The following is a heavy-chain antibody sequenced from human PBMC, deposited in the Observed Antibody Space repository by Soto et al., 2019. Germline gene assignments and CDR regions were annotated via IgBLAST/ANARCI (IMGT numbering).Heavy chain of an antibody. V-gene: IGHV3-23*01. CDR2: ISVNAGST. CDR3: AKLEVGVIYGSLDW. Sequence: GGSLRLSCAASGFLFSRYAMTWVRQAPGKGLEWVASISVNAGSTYYADSGKGRFTVSTDNSRNTLYLQMTGLKSEDTAVYYCAKLEVGVIYGSLDWWGQGT. J-gene: IGHJ4*02. D-gene: IGHD2-21*01. CDR1: GFLFSRYA.